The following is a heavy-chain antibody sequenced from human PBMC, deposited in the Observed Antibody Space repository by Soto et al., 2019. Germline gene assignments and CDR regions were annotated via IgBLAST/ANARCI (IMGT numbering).Heavy chain of an antibody. CDR3: ASGHGIFHGSDY. CDR1: GFRLTSYW. D-gene: IGHD3-9*01. J-gene: IGHJ4*02. CDR2: LYPGDSDP. Sequence: EVQLVQSGAEVKKPGESLKISCKGSGFRLTSYWIAWVRQMPGKGLEWMGILYPGDSDPRYSPSFQGQVSISADTSITTAYLQWSSLKASDTAIYFCASGHGIFHGSDYWGQGTLVTVSS. V-gene: IGHV5-51*03.